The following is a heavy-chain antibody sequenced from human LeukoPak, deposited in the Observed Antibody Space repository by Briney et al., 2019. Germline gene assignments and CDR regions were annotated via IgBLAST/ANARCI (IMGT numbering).Heavy chain of an antibody. D-gene: IGHD2-8*02. Sequence: PSETLSLTCTVSGGSISSSSYFWGWIRQPPGKGLEWIGSIYYTGSTYYSPSLKSRVTISVDASKNQFSLKLSSVTAADTAVYYCARRYCTGGVCYFDYWGQGTLVTVSS. CDR3: ARRYCTGGVCYFDY. CDR1: GGSISSSSYF. J-gene: IGHJ4*02. CDR2: IYYTGST. V-gene: IGHV4-39*01.